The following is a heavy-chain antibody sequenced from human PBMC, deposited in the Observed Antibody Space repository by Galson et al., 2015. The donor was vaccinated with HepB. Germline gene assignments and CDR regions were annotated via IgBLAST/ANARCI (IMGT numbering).Heavy chain of an antibody. V-gene: IGHV4-61*01. CDR1: GDSVSSGSYY. J-gene: IGHJ6*02. CDR3: ARNSYDGSGWKGPMDV. Sequence: LSLTCNVSGDSVSSGSYYWSWVRQPPGKGLEWIGYMYYSVSTNYNPSLKSRVTISVDTSKNQFSLKLTSVTAADTAVYFCARNSYDGSGWKGPMDVWGQGTTVTVSS. CDR2: MYYSVST. D-gene: IGHD3-22*01.